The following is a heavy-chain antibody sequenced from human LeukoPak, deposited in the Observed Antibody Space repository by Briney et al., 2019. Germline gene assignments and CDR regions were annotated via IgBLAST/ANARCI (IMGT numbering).Heavy chain of an antibody. J-gene: IGHJ4*02. Sequence: ASVKVSCKASGYTFSGYYVHWVRQAPGQGLEWMGWINPNSGGTHYTQKFQGRVTMTRDTSISTAYMELSRLRSDDTAVYYCARVGLYYYDSSGYSGFDYWGQGTLVTVSS. CDR1: GYTFSGYY. CDR3: ARVGLYYYDSSGYSGFDY. D-gene: IGHD3-22*01. V-gene: IGHV1-2*02. CDR2: INPNSGGT.